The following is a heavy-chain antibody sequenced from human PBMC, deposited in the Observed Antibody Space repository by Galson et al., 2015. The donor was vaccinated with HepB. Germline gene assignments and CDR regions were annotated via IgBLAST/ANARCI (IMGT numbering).Heavy chain of an antibody. D-gene: IGHD3-10*01. J-gene: IGHJ4*02. Sequence: TLSLTCTVSGGSIRSSSYYWGWIRQPPGKGLEWIGTFYYRESPYYNPSLKSRVTISEDSSKNQFSLKLTFVTAADTAVYYCARHILDTSAFFDYWGQGTLVAVSS. CDR3: ARHILDTSAFFDY. CDR1: GGSIRSSSYY. V-gene: IGHV4-39*01. CDR2: FYYRESP.